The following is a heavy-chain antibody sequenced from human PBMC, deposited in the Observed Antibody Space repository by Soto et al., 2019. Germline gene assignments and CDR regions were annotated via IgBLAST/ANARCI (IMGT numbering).Heavy chain of an antibody. V-gene: IGHV4-39*01. J-gene: IGHJ4*02. CDR1: GGSISGYY. CDR2: LFYGGTT. Sequence: NPSETLSLTXTVSGGSISGYYWTWIRQPPGKGLEWVGSLFYGGTTDYNPSLKSRLTMSLDTSKNHFSLKLRSVTAADTAVYYCARHRGPAPVYWGQGTLVTVSS. D-gene: IGHD3-10*01. CDR3: ARHRGPAPVY.